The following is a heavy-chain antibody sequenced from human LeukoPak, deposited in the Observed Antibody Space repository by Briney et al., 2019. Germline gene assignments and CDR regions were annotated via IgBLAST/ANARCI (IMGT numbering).Heavy chain of an antibody. CDR2: ISAYNGNT. J-gene: IGHJ4*02. D-gene: IGHD3-3*01. V-gene: IGHV1-18*01. CDR3: ARGSRITIFGVVWVYYFDY. Sequence: ASVKVSCKASGYTFTSYGISWVRQAPGQGLEWMGWISAYNGNTNYARKLQGRVTMTTDTSTSTAYMELRSLRSDDTAVYYCARGSRITIFGVVWVYYFDYWGQGTLVTVSS. CDR1: GYTFTSYG.